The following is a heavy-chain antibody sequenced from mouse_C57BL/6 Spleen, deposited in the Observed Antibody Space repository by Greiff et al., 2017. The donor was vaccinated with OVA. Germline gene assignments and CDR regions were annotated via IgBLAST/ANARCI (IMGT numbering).Heavy chain of an antibody. D-gene: IGHD2-3*01. CDR1: GYTFTSYW. CDR3: ASSDGYYLYYAMDY. Sequence: VQLQQPGAELVKPGASVKMSCKASGYTFTSYWINWVKQRPGQGLEWIGDIYPGSGSTNYNEKFKGKATLTVDTSSSTAYMQLSSLTSEDSAVYYCASSDGYYLYYAMDYWGQGTSVTVSS. J-gene: IGHJ4*01. V-gene: IGHV1-55*01. CDR2: IYPGSGST.